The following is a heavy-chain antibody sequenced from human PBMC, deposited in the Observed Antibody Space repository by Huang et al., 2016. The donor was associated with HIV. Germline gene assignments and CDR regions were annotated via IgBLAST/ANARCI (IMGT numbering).Heavy chain of an antibody. D-gene: IGHD4-17*01. CDR2: IRPMFGKP. V-gene: IGHV1-69*13. CDR3: ARGQLGSYGDYDVLY. J-gene: IGHJ4*02. CDR1: GGTFSKYA. Sequence: QVQLVQSGAEVKTPGSSVKVSCKASGGTFSKYAISWVRQAPGQGLEWMGGIRPMFGKPNYARKFQGRVTITADDSTSTTYVEVSSLRSEDTALYYCARGQLGSYGDYDVLYWGQGTLVTVSS.